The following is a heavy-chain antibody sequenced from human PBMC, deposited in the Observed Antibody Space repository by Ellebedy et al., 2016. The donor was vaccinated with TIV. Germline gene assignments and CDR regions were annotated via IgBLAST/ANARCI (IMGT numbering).Heavy chain of an antibody. CDR2: IDPSDSYT. J-gene: IGHJ6*02. D-gene: IGHD3-9*01. Sequence: GESLKISCKGSGYSFTSYWISWVRQMPGKGLEWMGRIDPSDSYTNYSPSFQGHVTISADKSISTAYLQWSSLKASDTAMYYCASARGRPYDILTGYSWGGYYYYYGMDVWGQGTTVTVSS. CDR1: GYSFTSYW. CDR3: ASARGRPYDILTGYSWGGYYYYYGMDV. V-gene: IGHV5-10-1*01.